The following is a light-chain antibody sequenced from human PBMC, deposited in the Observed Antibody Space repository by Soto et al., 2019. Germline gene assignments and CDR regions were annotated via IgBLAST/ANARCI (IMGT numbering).Light chain of an antibody. CDR2: GAS. CDR3: QQYGSSPPIT. V-gene: IGKV3-20*01. Sequence: EVVLTQSPCTLSLSPGERATLSCRASQSVSSDYLAWYQHKFGQAPRLLIYGASHRATGIPDRFSGSGSRTDFTLTISRLEPEDFAVYYCQQYGSSPPITFGQGTRLEI. CDR1: QSVSSDY. J-gene: IGKJ5*01.